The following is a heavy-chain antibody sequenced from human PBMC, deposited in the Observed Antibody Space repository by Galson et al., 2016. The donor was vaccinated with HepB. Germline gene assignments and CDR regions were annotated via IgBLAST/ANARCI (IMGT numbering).Heavy chain of an antibody. V-gene: IGHV4-4*02. J-gene: IGHJ6*03. CDR3: ARVYDSSGYYGEAFYYYMDV. D-gene: IGHD3-22*01. CDR1: GFAFRTYSM. Sequence: SLRLSCAASGFAFRTYSMNWVRQTPGKGLEWIGEIYHSGSTNYNPSLKSRVTISVDKSKNQFSLKLSSVTAADTAVYYCARVYDSSGYYGEAFYYYMDVWGKGTTVTVSS. CDR2: IYHSGST.